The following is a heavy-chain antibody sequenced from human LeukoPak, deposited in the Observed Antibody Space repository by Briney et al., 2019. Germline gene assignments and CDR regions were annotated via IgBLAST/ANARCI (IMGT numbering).Heavy chain of an antibody. J-gene: IGHJ2*01. D-gene: IGHD3-22*01. CDR2: IYYSGST. CDR3: ARDRAPDHYYYDSSGCRVAQYPPWYFDL. CDR1: GGSISSYY. Sequence: SETLSLTCTVSGGSISSYYWSWIRQPPGKGLEWIGYIYYSGSTNYNPSLKSRVTISVDTSKNQFSLKLSSVTAADTAVYYCARDRAPDHYYYDSSGCRVAQYPPWYFDLWGRGTLVTVSS. V-gene: IGHV4-59*01.